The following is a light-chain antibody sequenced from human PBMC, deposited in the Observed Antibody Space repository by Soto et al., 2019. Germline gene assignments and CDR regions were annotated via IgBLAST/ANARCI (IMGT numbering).Light chain of an antibody. V-gene: IGKV3-15*01. J-gene: IGKJ1*01. CDR2: GAS. Sequence: EIVMTQSPATLSVSPVERATLSCRASQSVSSNLAWYQQKPGQAPRLLIYGASTRATGIPARFSGSGSGTEFTLTISSLQSEDFVVYYCQQYNNWPLTWTFGQGTKVEIK. CDR1: QSVSSN. CDR3: QQYNNWPLTWT.